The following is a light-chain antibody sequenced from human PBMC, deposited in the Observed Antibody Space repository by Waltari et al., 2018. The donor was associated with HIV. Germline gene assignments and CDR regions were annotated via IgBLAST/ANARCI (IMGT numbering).Light chain of an antibody. J-gene: IGLJ3*02. V-gene: IGLV3-1*01. CDR2: QDS. CDR3: HSWDTNNVQV. Sequence: SFDLIQPPSVSVSPGQTAAITCSGDKLGRNSACWFQQKPGQSPVLVISQDSKRPSGIPERFSGSKSGNTATLTITGTQAMDEADYYCHSWDTNNVQVFGGGTKLTVL. CDR1: KLGRNS.